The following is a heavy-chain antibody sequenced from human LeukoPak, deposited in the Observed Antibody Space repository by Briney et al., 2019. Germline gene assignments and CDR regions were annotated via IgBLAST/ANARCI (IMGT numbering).Heavy chain of an antibody. Sequence: GGSLILSCAASGFTVSSHYMTWVRQTPGKGLEWVSILYADGSIYYADSVKGRFTISRDNSKNTLYLQMSSLRAEDTALYYCARVIAYPGVDYFDFWGQGTLVTVSS. J-gene: IGHJ4*02. CDR1: GFTVSSHY. CDR3: ARVIAYPGVDYFDF. CDR2: LYADGSI. V-gene: IGHV3-66*01. D-gene: IGHD2-21*01.